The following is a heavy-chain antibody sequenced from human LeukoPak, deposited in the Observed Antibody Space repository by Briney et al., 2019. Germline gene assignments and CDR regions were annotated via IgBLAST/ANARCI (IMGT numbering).Heavy chain of an antibody. J-gene: IGHJ6*02. CDR1: GFTVSNNY. Sequence: GGSLRLSCAAPGFTVSNNYMSWVRQAPGKGLEWVSVMYRGGSTYYADSVQGRFTMSRDNSKNTLYLQMNSLRAEDTAVYYCARSSKAESTRYSSGWYSGPPYYYGMDVWGQGTTVTVSS. D-gene: IGHD6-19*01. CDR2: MYRGGST. V-gene: IGHV3-66*01. CDR3: ARSSKAESTRYSSGWYSGPPYYYGMDV.